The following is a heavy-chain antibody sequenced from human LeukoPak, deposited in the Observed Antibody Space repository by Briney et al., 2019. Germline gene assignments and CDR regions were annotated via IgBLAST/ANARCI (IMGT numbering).Heavy chain of an antibody. Sequence: TPSETLSLTCTVSGGSISSYYWSWIRQPPGKGLEWIGYIDYSGSTNYNPSLKSRVTISVDTSKNQFSLKLSSVTAADTAVYYCAGTYRYNYYYYMDVWGKGTTVTISS. CDR3: AGTYRYNYYYYMDV. D-gene: IGHD1-1*01. V-gene: IGHV4-59*01. CDR1: GGSISSYY. J-gene: IGHJ6*03. CDR2: IDYSGST.